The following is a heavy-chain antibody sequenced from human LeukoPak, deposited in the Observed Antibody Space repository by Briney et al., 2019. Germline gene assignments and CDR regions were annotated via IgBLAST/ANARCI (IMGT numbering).Heavy chain of an antibody. CDR2: IYYRGST. CDR3: ARMYYDFWSVPSMFDY. J-gene: IGHJ4*02. CDR1: GDSISRYY. V-gene: IGHV4-59*01. D-gene: IGHD3-3*01. Sequence: SETLSLTCSVSGDSISRYYWSWIRQPPGKGREWVGYIYYRGSTNYNPSLKSRVTISGDTSKNQFSLKLNYATAADTAIYYCARMYYDFWSVPSMFDYWGQGTLVAVSS.